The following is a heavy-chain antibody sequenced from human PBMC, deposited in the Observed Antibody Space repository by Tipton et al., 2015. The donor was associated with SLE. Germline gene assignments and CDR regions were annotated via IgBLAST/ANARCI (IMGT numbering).Heavy chain of an antibody. V-gene: IGHV4-39*01. Sequence: TLSLTCTVSGGSISSSSYYWGWIRQPPGKGLEWIGSIYYSGSTYYNPSLKSRVTISVDTSKNQFSLKLSSVTAADTAVYYCARIEDFWSGRIDYWGQGTLITVSS. CDR1: GGSISSSSYY. J-gene: IGHJ4*02. D-gene: IGHD3-3*01. CDR2: IYYSGST. CDR3: ARIEDFWSGRIDY.